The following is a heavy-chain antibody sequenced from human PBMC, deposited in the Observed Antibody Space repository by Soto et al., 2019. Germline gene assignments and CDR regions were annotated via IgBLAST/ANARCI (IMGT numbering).Heavy chain of an antibody. CDR1: GFFFSSYT. V-gene: IGHV3-23*01. Sequence: EVQLLESGGGLVQPGGSLRLSCVGSGFFFSSYTMTWVRQAPGKGLEWVSSFSATSENTYYADSVRGRFTISRDNSKNTLFLKMNILTAEDTAMYYCAKARDQQWVRLPFDYWGQGILVIVSS. CDR3: AKARDQQWVRLPFDY. CDR2: FSATSENT. J-gene: IGHJ4*02. D-gene: IGHD6-19*01.